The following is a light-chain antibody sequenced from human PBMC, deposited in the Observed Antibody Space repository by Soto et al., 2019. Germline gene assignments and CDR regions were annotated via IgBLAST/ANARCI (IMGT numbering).Light chain of an antibody. V-gene: IGLV3-21*02. CDR3: QVWNNDRAV. CDR1: NIGRKG. J-gene: IGLJ3*02. Sequence: SYELTQPPSVSVAPGQTARITCGENNIGRKGVHWYQYKPGQAPVLVVYHDTYRPSGIPERFSASNSGNTATLTISRVEAGDEADYYCQVWNNDRAVFGGGTKVTVL. CDR2: HDT.